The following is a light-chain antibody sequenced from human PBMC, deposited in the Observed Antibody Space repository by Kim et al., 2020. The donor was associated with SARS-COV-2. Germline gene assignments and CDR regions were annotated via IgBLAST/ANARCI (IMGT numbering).Light chain of an antibody. CDR3: AAWDDRVDGPV. CDR2: ASH. Sequence: GQWVTISCSGSSSNIGNNAVNWYQQLPGAAPKLLVYASHQRPSGVSDRFSGSKSGTSASLVIRGLRSEDEADYLCAAWDDRVDGPVFGGGTRLTVL. J-gene: IGLJ2*01. V-gene: IGLV1-44*01. CDR1: SSNIGNNA.